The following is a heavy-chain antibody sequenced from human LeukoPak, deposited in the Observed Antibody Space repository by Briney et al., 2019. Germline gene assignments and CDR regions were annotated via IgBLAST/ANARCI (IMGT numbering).Heavy chain of an antibody. CDR3: ARDRRSGITIFGVDEGCDY. CDR2: INPNSGGT. Sequence: ASVKVSCKASGYTFTGYYMHWVRQAPGQGLEWMGWINPNSGGTNYAQKFQGRVTMTRDTSISTAYMELSRLRSDDTAVYYCARDRRSGITIFGVDEGCDYWGQGTLVTVSS. V-gene: IGHV1-2*02. J-gene: IGHJ4*02. D-gene: IGHD3-3*01. CDR1: GYTFTGYY.